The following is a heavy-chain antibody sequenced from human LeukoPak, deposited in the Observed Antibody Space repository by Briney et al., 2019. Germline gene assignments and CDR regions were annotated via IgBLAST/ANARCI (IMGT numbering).Heavy chain of an antibody. Sequence: GGSLRLSCAASGFTFSIYDMNWVRQAPGKGLDWVANIKQDGSEKNYVDSVKGRFTISRDNAKNSLYLQMDSLRAEDTAVYYCARGAYYYPSWGQGILVTVSS. J-gene: IGHJ5*02. CDR2: IKQDGSEK. V-gene: IGHV3-7*04. CDR1: GFTFSIYD. CDR3: ARGAYYYPS. D-gene: IGHD2/OR15-2a*01.